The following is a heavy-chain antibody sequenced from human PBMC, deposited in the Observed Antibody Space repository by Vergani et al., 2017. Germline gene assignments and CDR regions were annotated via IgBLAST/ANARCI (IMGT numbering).Heavy chain of an antibody. J-gene: IGHJ5*02. CDR1: GFTFSSYW. CDR3: ARAVPPIAARAGWFDP. CDR2: IKQDGSGK. D-gene: IGHD6-6*01. V-gene: IGHV3-7*04. Sequence: EVQLVESGGGLVQPGGSLRLSCAASGFTFSSYWMSWVRQAPGKGLEWVANIKQDGSGKYYVDSVKGRFTISRDNAKNSLYLQMNSLRAEDTAVYYCARAVPPIAARAGWFDPWGQGTLVTVSS.